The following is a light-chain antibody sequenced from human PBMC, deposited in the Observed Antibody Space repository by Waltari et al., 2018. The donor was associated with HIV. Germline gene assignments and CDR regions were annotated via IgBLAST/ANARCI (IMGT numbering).Light chain of an antibody. CDR2: WAS. Sequence: DLVMTQSPDSLAVALGERATIKCTSSYSLLYGSNNKRYLAWYQKKPGQPPKLLIYWASTREAGVPDRFSGSGSGTDCTLTSSNLQAEDVAVYYCQQYYSTPLTFGGGAKVEIK. V-gene: IGKV4-1*01. CDR3: QQYYSTPLT. J-gene: IGKJ4*01. CDR1: YSLLYGSNNKRY.